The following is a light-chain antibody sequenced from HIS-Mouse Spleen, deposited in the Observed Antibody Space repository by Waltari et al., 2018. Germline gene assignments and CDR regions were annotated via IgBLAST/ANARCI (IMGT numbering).Light chain of an antibody. CDR2: DAS. J-gene: IGKJ4*01. V-gene: IGKV1-13*02. CDR3: QQFNSYLLT. CDR1: QGISSA. Sequence: AIQLTQSPSSLSASVGDRVTITCRASQGISSALAWYQQKPGKAPKLLIYDASSLESGVPSRFSGRGAGTDFTLTISSLQPEDFATYYWQQFNSYLLTFGGGTKVEIK.